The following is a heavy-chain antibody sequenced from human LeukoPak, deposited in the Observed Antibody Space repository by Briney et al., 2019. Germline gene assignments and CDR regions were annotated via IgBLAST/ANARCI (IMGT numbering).Heavy chain of an antibody. CDR2: ITSSSTTK. CDR3: ARVSNYHFDS. CDR1: GFTFSSYA. V-gene: IGHV3-48*02. J-gene: IGHJ4*02. D-gene: IGHD4-11*01. Sequence: GGSLRLSCAASGFTFSSYAMSWVRQAPGKGLEWISYITSSSTTKYYAESVKGRFTISRDNAKNSLFLQMNSLRDADTAVYYCARVSNYHFDSWGQGILVTVSS.